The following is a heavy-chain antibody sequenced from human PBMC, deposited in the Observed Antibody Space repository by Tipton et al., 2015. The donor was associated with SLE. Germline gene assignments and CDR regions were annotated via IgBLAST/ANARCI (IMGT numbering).Heavy chain of an antibody. CDR3: ARFDYSNWDDY. Sequence: TLSLTCTVSSGSVSSGAYYWSWIRQHPGKGLEWIGYIYDSKSTYYNPSLKSRLTMSADTSKNQISLKLSSVTAADTAVYFCARFDYSNWDDYWGQGTLVTVSS. J-gene: IGHJ4*02. CDR1: SGSVSSGAYY. D-gene: IGHD4-11*01. CDR2: IYDSKST. V-gene: IGHV4-31*03.